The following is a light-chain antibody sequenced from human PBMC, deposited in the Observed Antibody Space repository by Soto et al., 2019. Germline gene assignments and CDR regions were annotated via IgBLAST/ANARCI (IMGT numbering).Light chain of an antibody. J-gene: IGKJ5*01. CDR1: QSVSSSY. CDR2: GAS. V-gene: IGKV3D-20*02. CDR3: QQRGNWPIT. Sequence: VLTQSPGTVSLSPGERATLSCRASQSVSSSYLAWYQQKPGQAPRLLIYGASSRATGIPDRFSGSGSGTDFTLTISRLEPEDFAVYYCQQRGNWPITFGQGTRLEIK.